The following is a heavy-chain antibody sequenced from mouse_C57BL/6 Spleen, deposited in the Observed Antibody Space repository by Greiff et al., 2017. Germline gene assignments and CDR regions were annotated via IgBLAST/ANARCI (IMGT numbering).Heavy chain of an antibody. CDR3: ARERDY. CDR1: GYTFTDYY. CDR2: INPNNGGT. J-gene: IGHJ2*01. Sequence: VQLQQSGPELVKPGASVKISCKASGYTFTDYYMNWVKQSPGKSLEWIGTINPNNGGTSYTPKFKGKATLTVDKSSSTAYMELRSLTSEDSAVYYCARERDYWGQGTTLTVSS. V-gene: IGHV1-26*01.